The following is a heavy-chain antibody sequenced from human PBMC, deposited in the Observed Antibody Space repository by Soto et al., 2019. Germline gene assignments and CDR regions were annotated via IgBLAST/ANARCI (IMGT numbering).Heavy chain of an antibody. J-gene: IGHJ6*01. Sequence: QVQLVESGGGVVQPGRSLRLSCAASGFTFSSYGMHWVRQAPGKGLEWVAGIWYDGSNKYYADSVKGRFTISRDNSKNTLYLQMNSLRAEDTAVYYWARERHSSSTSCPGANGMDVW. V-gene: IGHV3-33*01. CDR3: ARERHSSSTSCPGANGMDV. CDR1: GFTFSSYG. D-gene: IGHD2-2*01. CDR2: IWYDGSNK.